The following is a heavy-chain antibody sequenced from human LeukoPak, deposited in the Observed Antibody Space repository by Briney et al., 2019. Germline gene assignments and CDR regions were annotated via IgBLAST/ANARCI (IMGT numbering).Heavy chain of an antibody. CDR1: RFTFSSYG. J-gene: IGHJ4*02. CDR3: ARDPISTTYY. CDR2: IRYDGTNK. Sequence: GGSLRLSCAASRFTFSSYGMHWVRQAPGKGLEWVAFIRYDGTNKYYADSVKGRFTISRDDSKNTLYLQMHSLRAEDTAVYYCARDPISTTYYWGQGTLVTVSS. D-gene: IGHD1-1*01. V-gene: IGHV3-30*02.